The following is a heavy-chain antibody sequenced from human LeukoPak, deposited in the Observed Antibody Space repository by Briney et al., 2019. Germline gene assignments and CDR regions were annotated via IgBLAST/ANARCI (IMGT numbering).Heavy chain of an antibody. CDR2: IYYSGST. D-gene: IGHD6-6*01. V-gene: IGHV4-59*01. CDR3: ARDAYSSSSVYYYYYMDV. J-gene: IGHJ6*03. Sequence: SSETLSLTCTVSGGSISSYYWSLIRQPPGKGLEWIGYIYYSGSTNYNPSLKSRVTISVDTSKNQFSLKLSSVTAADTAVYYCARDAYSSSSVYYYYYMDVWGKGATVTVSS. CDR1: GGSISSYY.